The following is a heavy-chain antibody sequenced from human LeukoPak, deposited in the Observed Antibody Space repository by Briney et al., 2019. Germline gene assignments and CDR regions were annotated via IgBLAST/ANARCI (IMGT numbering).Heavy chain of an antibody. CDR2: LYYSGKT. Sequence: KTSDTLSLTCIISDDSISSSTYYWGWIRQPPGKGLEWIGTLYYSGKTYYNPSLKSRVTISIDTSKNQFSLKLSSVTAADTAVYYCASGMQGGWLGNYYYMDVWGKGTTVTVSS. V-gene: IGHV4-39*07. D-gene: IGHD3-10*01. CDR1: DDSISSSTYY. CDR3: ASGMQGGWLGNYYYMDV. J-gene: IGHJ6*03.